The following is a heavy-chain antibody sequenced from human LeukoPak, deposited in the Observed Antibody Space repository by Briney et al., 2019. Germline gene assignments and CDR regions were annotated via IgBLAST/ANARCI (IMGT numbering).Heavy chain of an antibody. D-gene: IGHD6-19*01. Sequence: SETLSLTCTVSGGSISGYYWSWLRQPAGKGLEWIGRIYATGSTDYNPSLKSRVTMSVDGSKNQGSLRLNSVAAADTAVYYCARTGSGWDTAPRFDYWGQGNLVTVSS. CDR2: IYATGST. V-gene: IGHV4-4*07. J-gene: IGHJ4*02. CDR3: ARTGSGWDTAPRFDY. CDR1: GGSISGYY.